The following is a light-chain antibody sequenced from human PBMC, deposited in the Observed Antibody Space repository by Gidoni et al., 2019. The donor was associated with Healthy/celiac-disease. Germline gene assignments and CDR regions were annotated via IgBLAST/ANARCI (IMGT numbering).Light chain of an antibody. Sequence: DIQMTQSPSSLSASVGDRVTITCQASQDITNYLNWYQQKPGKAPKLLIYDASNLETGVPSRFGGSGSGTDFTFTISSLQPEDIATYYCQQYDNFPPYTFGQGTKLEIK. CDR1: QDITNY. V-gene: IGKV1-33*01. CDR3: QQYDNFPPYT. J-gene: IGKJ2*01. CDR2: DAS.